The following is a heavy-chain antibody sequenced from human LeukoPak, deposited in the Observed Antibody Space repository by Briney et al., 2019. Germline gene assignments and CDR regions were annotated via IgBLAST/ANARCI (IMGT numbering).Heavy chain of an antibody. V-gene: IGHV4-61*02. CDR2: IYTSGST. D-gene: IGHD7-27*01. Sequence: SETLSLTCTVSGGSISSGSYYWSWIRQPAGKGLEWIGRIYTSGSTNYNPSLKSRVTISVDTSKNQFSLKLSSVTAADTAVYYCARDHWGSFDYWGQGTLVTVSP. CDR3: ARDHWGSFDY. J-gene: IGHJ4*02. CDR1: GGSISSGSYY.